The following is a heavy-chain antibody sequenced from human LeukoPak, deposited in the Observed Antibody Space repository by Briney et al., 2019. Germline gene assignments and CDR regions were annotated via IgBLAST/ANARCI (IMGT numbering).Heavy chain of an antibody. CDR1: GFTFSSYW. Sequence: GGSLRLSCAASGFTFSSYWMSWVRQAPGKGLEWVANIKQDGSEKYYVDSVKGRFTISRDNSKNTLYLRMNSLRAEDTAVYYCAKGAVSLRFLEWLPTDYYYGMDVWGQGTTVTVSS. J-gene: IGHJ6*02. V-gene: IGHV3-7*03. D-gene: IGHD3-3*01. CDR3: AKGAVSLRFLEWLPTDYYYGMDV. CDR2: IKQDGSEK.